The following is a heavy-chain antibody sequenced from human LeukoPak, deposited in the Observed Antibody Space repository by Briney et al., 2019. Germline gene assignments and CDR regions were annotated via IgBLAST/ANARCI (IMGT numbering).Heavy chain of an antibody. Sequence: PGGSLRLSCAASGFTFSSYSMNWVRQAPGKGLEWVSAISGSGGSTYYADSVKGRFTTSRDNSKNTLYLQMNSLRAEDTAVYYCAKSDCSGGSCYENYWGQGTLVTVSS. J-gene: IGHJ4*02. CDR2: ISGSGGST. D-gene: IGHD2-15*01. V-gene: IGHV3-23*01. CDR1: GFTFSSYS. CDR3: AKSDCSGGSCYENY.